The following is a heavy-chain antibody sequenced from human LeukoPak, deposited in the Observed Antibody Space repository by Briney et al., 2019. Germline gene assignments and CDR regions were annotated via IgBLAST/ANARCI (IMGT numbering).Heavy chain of an antibody. CDR1: GGSFSGYY. V-gene: IGHV4-34*01. Sequence: SETLSLTCAVYGGSFSGYYWSWTRQPPGKGLEWLGEINHSGSTNYNPSLKSRVTISVDTSKNQFSLKLSSVTAADTAVYYCARGPPHHYYYGSGRYDYWGQGTLVTVSS. CDR3: ARGPPHHYYYGSGRYDY. CDR2: INHSGST. J-gene: IGHJ4*02. D-gene: IGHD3-10*01.